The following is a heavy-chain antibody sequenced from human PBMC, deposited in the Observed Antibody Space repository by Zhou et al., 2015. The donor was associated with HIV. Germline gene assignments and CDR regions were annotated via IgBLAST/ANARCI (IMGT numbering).Heavy chain of an antibody. CDR3: ARFIGEVPAGYYYYGMDV. D-gene: IGHD2-2*01. V-gene: IGHV1-69*01. J-gene: IGHJ6*02. CDR1: GGTFSSYA. Sequence: QVQLVQSGAEVKKPGSSVKVSCKASGGTFSSYAISWVRQAPGQGLEWMGGIIPIFGTANYAQKFQGRVTITADESTSTAYMELSSLRSEDTAVYYCARFIGEVPAGYYYYGMDVWGQGTTVTVSS. CDR2: IIPIFGTA.